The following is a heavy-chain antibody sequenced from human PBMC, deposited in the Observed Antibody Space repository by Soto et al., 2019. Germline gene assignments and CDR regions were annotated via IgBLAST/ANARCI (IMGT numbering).Heavy chain of an antibody. V-gene: IGHV3-30-3*01. D-gene: IGHD6-19*01. CDR1: GFTFSSYA. Sequence: PGGSLRLSCAASGFTFSSYAMHWVRQAPGKGLEWVAVISYDGSNKYYADSVKGRFTISRDNSKNTLYLQMNSLRAEDTAVYYCARDLWQWLGYYYYYGMDVWGQGTTVTVSS. CDR3: ARDLWQWLGYYYYYGMDV. CDR2: ISYDGSNK. J-gene: IGHJ6*02.